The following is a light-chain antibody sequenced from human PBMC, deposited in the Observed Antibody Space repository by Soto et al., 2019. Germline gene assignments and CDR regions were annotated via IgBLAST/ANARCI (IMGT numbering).Light chain of an antibody. CDR1: QGISSY. J-gene: IGKJ5*01. CDR3: QQLNTFPVT. Sequence: DIQLTQSPSFLSASVGDRVTISCRASQGISSYLAWYQQTPGKAPKLLIYASSTLQSGVPSRFSGSGSGTEFTLTIGSLQPEDFAAHYCQQLNTFPVTFGQGTRLDI. CDR2: ASS. V-gene: IGKV1-9*01.